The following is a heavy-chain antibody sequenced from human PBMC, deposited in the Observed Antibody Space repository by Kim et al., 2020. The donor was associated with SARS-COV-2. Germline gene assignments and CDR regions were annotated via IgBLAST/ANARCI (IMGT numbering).Heavy chain of an antibody. V-gene: IGHV7-4-1*02. CDR2: INTKTGNP. J-gene: IGHJ4*02. CDR1: GYTFSTYA. CDR3: TGDVFNDF. Sequence: ASVKVSCKASGYTFSTYAMNWVRQAPGQGLEWMGWINTKTGNPTYAQGFTGRFVFSLETTVSTTYLQINSLKAEDTAVYYCTGDVFNDFWCQGTLVTVSS.